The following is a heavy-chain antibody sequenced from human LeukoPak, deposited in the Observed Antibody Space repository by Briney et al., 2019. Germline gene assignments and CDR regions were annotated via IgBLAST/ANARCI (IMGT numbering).Heavy chain of an antibody. J-gene: IGHJ3*02. CDR1: GFTFSSYA. CDR3: AKDRPYYDYAWGSYPRGAFDI. Sequence: GGSLRLSCAASGFTFSSYAMSWVRQAPGKGLEWVSAISGSGGSTYYADSVKGRFTISRDNSKNTLYLQMNSLRAEDTAVYYCAKDRPYYDYAWGSYPRGAFDIWGQGTMVTVSS. D-gene: IGHD3-16*02. CDR2: ISGSGGST. V-gene: IGHV3-23*01.